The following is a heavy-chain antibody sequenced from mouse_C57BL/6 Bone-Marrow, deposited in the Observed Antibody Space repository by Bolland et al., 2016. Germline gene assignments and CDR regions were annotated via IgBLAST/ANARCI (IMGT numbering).Heavy chain of an antibody. J-gene: IGHJ3*01. CDR3: AIFPLLYDAMDY. D-gene: IGHD2-12*01. V-gene: IGHV1-74*01. Sequence: NYNQKFKGKATLTVDKSYSTAYMQLSSLTSEDSAVYYCAIFPLLYDAMDYWGQGTLV.